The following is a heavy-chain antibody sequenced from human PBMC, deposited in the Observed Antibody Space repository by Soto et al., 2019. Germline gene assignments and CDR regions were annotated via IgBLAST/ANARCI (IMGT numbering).Heavy chain of an antibody. CDR1: GYNFTAFW. V-gene: IGHV5-10-1*01. J-gene: IGHJ5*01. CDR2: IDPSDSYT. CDR3: ARVHKDWFAF. Sequence: PGESLKISCKASGYNFTAFWLHWVRQMPGKGLEWLGKIDPSDSYTNYSPSFEGHVTISTDNSITTAYLQWSSLRASDTALYFCARVHKDWFAFWAQGTTVPVSS.